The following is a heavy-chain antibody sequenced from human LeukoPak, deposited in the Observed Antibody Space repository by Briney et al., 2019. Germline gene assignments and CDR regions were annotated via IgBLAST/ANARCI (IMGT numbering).Heavy chain of an antibody. D-gene: IGHD3-10*01. V-gene: IGHV3-7*01. CDR1: GFTFSSYW. CDR2: IKQDGSEK. J-gene: IGHJ3*02. CDR3: ARVGPGSYTPFDAFDI. Sequence: GGSLRLSCAASGFTFSSYWMSWVRQAPGKGLEWVANIKQDGSEKYYVDSVKGRFTISRDNAKNSLYLQMNSLRAEDTAVYYCARVGPGSYTPFDAFDIWGQGTMVTVSS.